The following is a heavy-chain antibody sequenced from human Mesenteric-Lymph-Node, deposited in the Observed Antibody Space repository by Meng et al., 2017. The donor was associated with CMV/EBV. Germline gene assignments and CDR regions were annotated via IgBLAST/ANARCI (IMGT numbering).Heavy chain of an antibody. CDR1: GFTFSNYW. CDR2: INNDGSST. D-gene: IGHD6-19*01. V-gene: IGHV3-74*01. CDR3: ARGAPSSSGWYVYFDY. J-gene: IGHJ4*02. Sequence: GESLKISCVASGFTFSNYWMHWVRQAPGKGLVWVAAINNDGSSTTHADSVKGRFTISRDNAKNTLYLQMYSLRAEDTAVYYCARGAPSSSGWYVYFDYWGQGTLVTVSS.